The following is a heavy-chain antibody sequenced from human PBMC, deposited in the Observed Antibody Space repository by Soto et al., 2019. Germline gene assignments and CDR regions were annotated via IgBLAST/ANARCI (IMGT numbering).Heavy chain of an antibody. CDR2: MNPNSGNT. D-gene: IGHD3-16*01. CDR1: GYTFTSYD. V-gene: IGHV1-8*01. J-gene: IGHJ5*02. Sequence: GPVKVSCKASGYTFTSYDINWVRQATGQGLEYLGWMNPNSGNTGYVQKFQGRVTMTRDTSISTAYMELSSLRAEDAAVYYCARLYGAPWGGFDPWGQGTLVTVSS. CDR3: ARLYGAPWGGFDP.